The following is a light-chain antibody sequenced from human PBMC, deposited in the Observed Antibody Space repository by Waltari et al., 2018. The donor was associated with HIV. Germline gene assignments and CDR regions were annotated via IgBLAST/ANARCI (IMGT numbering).Light chain of an antibody. CDR1: HSTIALYT. CDR3: ASWDDSLNGYV. V-gene: IGLV1-44*01. Sequence: QSVFSQPPSASGTPGPRFPISCSGRHSTIALYTVNWYQHPPGSAPKVIIYSNDYRPSGVPDRFSGSKSGTSASLAISGVQSGDEADYYCASWDDSLNGYVLGTGTKVTVL. CDR2: SND. J-gene: IGLJ1*01.